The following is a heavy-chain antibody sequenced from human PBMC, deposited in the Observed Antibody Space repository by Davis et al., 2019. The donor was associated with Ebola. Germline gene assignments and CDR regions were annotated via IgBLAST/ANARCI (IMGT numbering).Heavy chain of an antibody. CDR1: GGSISGYY. J-gene: IGHJ6*02. CDR2: NYYSGTI. CDR3: ARDRPSSMRGYYYGMDV. Sequence: SETLSLTCTVSGGSISGYYWTWIRQPPGKGLEWIGYNYYSGTINYNPSLKSRLSISVDTSKKQFSLKLSSVTAADTAVYYCARDRPSSMRGYYYGMDVWGQGTTVTVSS. V-gene: IGHV4-59*01.